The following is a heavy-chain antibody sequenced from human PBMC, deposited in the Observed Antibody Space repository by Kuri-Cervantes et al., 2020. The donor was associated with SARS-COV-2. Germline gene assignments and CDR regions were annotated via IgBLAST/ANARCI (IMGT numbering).Heavy chain of an antibody. D-gene: IGHD3-10*01. CDR1: GFTFGAYV. CDR2: TRSNDYGGTS. Sequence: LTLSCTADGFTFGAYVMNWFSHTPGKGLEWVGFTRSNDYGGTSEYDASVKDRFAISRDDTRTIAYLQMNSLKTEDTTVYYCTTGPSVPVRPDSYFYMDVWGKGTTVTVSS. J-gene: IGHJ6*03. V-gene: IGHV3-49*03. CDR3: TTGPSVPVRPDSYFYMDV.